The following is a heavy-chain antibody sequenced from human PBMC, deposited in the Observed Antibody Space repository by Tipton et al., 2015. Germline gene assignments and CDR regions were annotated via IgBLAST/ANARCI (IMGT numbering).Heavy chain of an antibody. CDR1: DGSISSSSFY. Sequence: LRLSCTVSDGSISSSSFYWSWIRQSPGKGLEWIGYIYHTGSTIYNPSLKSRVTISLDRSKNQFSLRLTSVTAADTAVYYCARGWCPDYWGQGTLVTVSS. CDR2: IYHTGST. V-gene: IGHV4-61*05. CDR3: ARGWCPDY. J-gene: IGHJ4*02. D-gene: IGHD2-21*01.